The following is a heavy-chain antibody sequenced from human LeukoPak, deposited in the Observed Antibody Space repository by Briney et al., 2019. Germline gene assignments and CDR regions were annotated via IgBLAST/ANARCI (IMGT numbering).Heavy chain of an antibody. J-gene: IGHJ3*02. V-gene: IGHV4-39*07. Sequence: LETLSLTCTVSGGSISSSSYYWGWIRQPPGKGLEWIGSIYYSGSTYYNPSLKSRVAISVDTSKNQFSLKLGSVTAADTAVYYCARMYYYDSSGYWLGAFDIWGQGTMVTVSS. CDR1: GGSISSSSYY. D-gene: IGHD3-22*01. CDR3: ARMYYYDSSGYWLGAFDI. CDR2: IYYSGST.